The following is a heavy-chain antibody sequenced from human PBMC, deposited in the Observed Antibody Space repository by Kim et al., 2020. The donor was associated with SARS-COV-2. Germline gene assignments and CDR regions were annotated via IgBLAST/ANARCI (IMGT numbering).Heavy chain of an antibody. Sequence: SETLSLTCSVSGGSISSSSYYWGWIRQPPGKGLEWIGSIYYRGRAFYNLSLKGRDTLSVDTSKNQFSLNLSSVTAADTALYYCARQNGGGSGSHFDYWGQGTLVTVSS. CDR3: ARQNGGGSGSHFDY. CDR2: IYYRGRA. CDR1: GGSISSSSYY. J-gene: IGHJ4*02. V-gene: IGHV4-39*01. D-gene: IGHD3-10*01.